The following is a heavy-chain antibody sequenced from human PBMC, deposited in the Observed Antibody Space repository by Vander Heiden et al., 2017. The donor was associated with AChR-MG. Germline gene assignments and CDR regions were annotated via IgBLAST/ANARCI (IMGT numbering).Heavy chain of an antibody. V-gene: IGHV1-46*01. CDR1: GYTLGTHY. CDR2: INPSDGRT. CDR3: ARVWGSYGFDY. D-gene: IGHD3-16*02. Sequence: QVQLVQSGAAVKKAGASVKVSCKASGYTLGTHYMHWVRQAPGQGLEWMGLINPSDGRTTYAQKFQGRVAITRQTPTSTVYMGLGSLRSEDTAVYYCARVWGSYGFDYWGQGTLVTVSS. J-gene: IGHJ4*02.